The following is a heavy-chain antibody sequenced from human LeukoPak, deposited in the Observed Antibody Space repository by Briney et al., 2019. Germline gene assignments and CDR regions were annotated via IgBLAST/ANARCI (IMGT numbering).Heavy chain of an antibody. V-gene: IGHV4-59*02. CDR1: GASVSSSH. CDR3: ARGFYEPFDR. CDR2: VDYNGGT. Sequence: IPSETLSLTCTVSGASVSSSHWNWVRQSPEKGQEWIGNVDYNGGTKHNPSHQSRVTMSLDTSKNQFSLKLKFVTAADTALYYCARGFYEPFDRWGQGTMATVSS. D-gene: IGHD2/OR15-2a*01. J-gene: IGHJ4*02.